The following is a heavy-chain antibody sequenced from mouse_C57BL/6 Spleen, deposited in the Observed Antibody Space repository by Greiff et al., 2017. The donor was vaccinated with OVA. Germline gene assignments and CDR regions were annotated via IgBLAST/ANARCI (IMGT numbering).Heavy chain of an antibody. CDR1: GYAFSSSW. CDR3: ARGLGGGFAY. D-gene: IGHD3-3*01. CDR2: IYPGDGDT. J-gene: IGHJ3*01. V-gene: IGHV1-82*01. Sequence: QVQLQQSGPELVKPGASVKISCKASGYAFSSSWMNWVKQRPGKGLEWIGRIYPGDGDTNYNGKFKGKATLTADKSSSTAYMQLSSLTSEDSAVYFCARGLGGGFAYWGQGTLVTVSA.